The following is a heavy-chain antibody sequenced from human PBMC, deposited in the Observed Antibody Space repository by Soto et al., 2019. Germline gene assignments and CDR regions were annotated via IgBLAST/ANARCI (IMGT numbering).Heavy chain of an antibody. D-gene: IGHD4-17*01. J-gene: IGHJ4*02. CDR1: GFTFSSYS. V-gene: IGHV3-21*01. CDR2: ISSSSSYI. CDR3: ARGLRWYLPYFDY. Sequence: EVQLVESGGGLVKPGGSLRLSCAASGFTFSSYSMNWVRQAPGKGLEWVSSISSSSSYIYYADSVKGRFTISRDNAKNSLYLQMNSLRAEDTAVYYCARGLRWYLPYFDYWGQGTLVTVSS.